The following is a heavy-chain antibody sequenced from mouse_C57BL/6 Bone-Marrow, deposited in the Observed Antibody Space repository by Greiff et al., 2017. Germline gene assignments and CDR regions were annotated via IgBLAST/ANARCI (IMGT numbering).Heavy chain of an antibody. J-gene: IGHJ4*01. V-gene: IGHV14-4*01. D-gene: IGHD3-2*02. CDR2: IDPENGDT. CDR1: GFNIKDDY. CDR3: TMTAQATRYAMDY. Sequence: EVQLQESGAELVRPGASVQLSCTASGFNIKDDYMHWVKQRPEQGLEWIGWIDPENGDTEYASKFQGKATITADTSSNTAYLQLSSLTSEDTAVYYCTMTAQATRYAMDYWGQGASVTVST.